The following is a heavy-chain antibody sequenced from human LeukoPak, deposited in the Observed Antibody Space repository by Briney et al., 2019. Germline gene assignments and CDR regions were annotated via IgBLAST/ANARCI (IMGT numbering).Heavy chain of an antibody. J-gene: IGHJ5*02. D-gene: IGHD1-14*01. CDR3: ATDNNVNPNWFDP. CDR1: GFSFRNYG. Sequence: GRSLRLSCAASGFSFRNYGMHWVRQAPGKGLDWVAFIVNVGSDKYYADSVKGRFTISRDNSKNTLYLQMNSLRAEDTAVYYCATDNNVNPNWFDPWGQGTLVAVSS. CDR2: IVNVGSDK. V-gene: IGHV3-30*02.